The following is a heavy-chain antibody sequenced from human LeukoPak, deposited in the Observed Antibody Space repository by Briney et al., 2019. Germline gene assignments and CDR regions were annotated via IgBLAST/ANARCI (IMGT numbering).Heavy chain of an antibody. J-gene: IGHJ4*02. CDR1: GFTFSDYY. V-gene: IGHV3-11*01. D-gene: IGHD1-26*01. CDR3: ASNSGSYYVVPYYFDY. Sequence: GGSLRLSCAASGFTFSDYYMSWIRQAPGKGLEWVSYISSSGSTIYYADSVKGRFTISRDNAKNSLYLQMNSLRAEDKAVYYCASNSGSYYVVPYYFDYWGQGTLVTVSS. CDR2: ISSSGSTI.